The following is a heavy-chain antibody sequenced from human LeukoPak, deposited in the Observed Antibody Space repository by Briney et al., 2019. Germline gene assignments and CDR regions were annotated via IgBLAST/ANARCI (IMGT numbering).Heavy chain of an antibody. D-gene: IGHD6-6*01. V-gene: IGHV1-46*01. J-gene: IGHJ5*02. CDR2: INPSGGSP. Sequence: SEPVPHLESGYTFTSSFMYFLRLAPAQPIEWMRIINPSGGSPTYEQKFQGRVTMTRDTSTSTVYMELSSLRSEDTAMYYWARDSRCSSLGEPWGRGTLVSVSS. CDR1: GYTFTSSF. CDR3: ARDSRCSSLGEP.